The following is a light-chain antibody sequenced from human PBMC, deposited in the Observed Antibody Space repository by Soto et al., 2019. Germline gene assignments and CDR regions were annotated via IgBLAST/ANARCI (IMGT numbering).Light chain of an antibody. V-gene: IGKV3-20*01. J-gene: IGKJ1*01. CDR2: GAS. Sequence: EIVLTQSPCTLSLSPGERATLSCMASQSVSSNYVAWYQQRTGQAPRLLIYGASSRATGIPDRFSGSGSGTDFSLTISRLEPEDFAVYHCQQYGNSPWTFGQGTKVDIK. CDR3: QQYGNSPWT. CDR1: QSVSSNY.